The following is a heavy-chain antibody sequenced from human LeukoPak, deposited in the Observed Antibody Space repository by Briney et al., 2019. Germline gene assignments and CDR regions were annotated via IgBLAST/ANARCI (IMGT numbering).Heavy chain of an antibody. CDR3: ARALNYDILAVEEAVYFDY. V-gene: IGHV3-21*01. J-gene: IGHJ4*02. CDR1: GFTFSSYS. Sequence: GGSLRLSCAASGFTFSSYSMNWVRQAPXXXLEWVSSISXSSSYIYYADSVKGRFTISRDNAKNSLYLQMNSLRAEDTAVYYCARALNYDILAVEEAVYFDYWGQGTLVTVSS. CDR2: ISXSSSYI. D-gene: IGHD3-9*01.